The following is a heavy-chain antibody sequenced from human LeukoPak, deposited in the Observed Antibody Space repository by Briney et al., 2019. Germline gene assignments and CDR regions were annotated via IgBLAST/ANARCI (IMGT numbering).Heavy chain of an antibody. J-gene: IGHJ4*02. CDR2: IYHSGST. D-gene: IGHD1-14*01. CDR3: ARSNHPRYYFDY. Sequence: SETLSLTCAVSGGSISSGGYSWSWIRQPPGKGLEWIGYIYHSGSTYYNPSLKSRVTISVDRSKNQFSLKLSSVTAADTAAYYCARSNHPRYYFDYWGQGTLVTVSS. V-gene: IGHV4-30-2*01. CDR1: GGSISSGGYS.